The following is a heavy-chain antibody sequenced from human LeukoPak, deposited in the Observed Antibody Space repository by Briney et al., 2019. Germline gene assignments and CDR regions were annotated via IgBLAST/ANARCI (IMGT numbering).Heavy chain of an antibody. CDR1: GFTFGSYE. CDR3: APNYGDFDY. V-gene: IGHV3-48*03. D-gene: IGHD3-10*01. CDR2: ISSSGSTI. Sequence: GGSLRLSCAASGFTFGSYEMNWVRQAPGKGLEWVSYISSSGSTIYYADSVKGRFTISRDNAKNSLYLQMNSLRAEDTAVYYCAPNYGDFDYWGQGTLVTVSS. J-gene: IGHJ4*02.